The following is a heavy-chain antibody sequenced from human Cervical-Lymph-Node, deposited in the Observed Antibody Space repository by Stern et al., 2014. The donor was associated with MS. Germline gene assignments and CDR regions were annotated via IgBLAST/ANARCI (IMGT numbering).Heavy chain of an antibody. Sequence: VQLVESGPGLVKPSETVSLTCTVSGGYMSSKYWNWIRQPPGKGLEWIGYIYYDGSTNYNPSLKSRVIISLDTSTNQFSLSLTSVTAADTAVYYCARVTGRGTRQNWFDSWGQGTLVTVSS. J-gene: IGHJ5*01. CDR3: ARVTGRGTRQNWFDS. D-gene: IGHD1-26*01. V-gene: IGHV4-59*01. CDR2: IYYDGST. CDR1: GGYMSSKY.